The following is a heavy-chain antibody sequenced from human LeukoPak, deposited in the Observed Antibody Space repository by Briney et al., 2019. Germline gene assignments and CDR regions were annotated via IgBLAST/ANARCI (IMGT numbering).Heavy chain of an antibody. D-gene: IGHD6-13*01. CDR3: VRTAAGDLIGWFDP. V-gene: IGHV4-59*01. CDR1: GGSISSLY. J-gene: IGHJ5*02. CDR2: MYYSGST. Sequence: SETLSLTCTVSGGSISSLYWSWLRQPPGKGLAWVGHMYYSGSTNYNPSLKSRVTISVDPSKNQFSLMLRTVTAADPAQYYIVRTAAGDLIGWFDPWGQGTLVTVSS.